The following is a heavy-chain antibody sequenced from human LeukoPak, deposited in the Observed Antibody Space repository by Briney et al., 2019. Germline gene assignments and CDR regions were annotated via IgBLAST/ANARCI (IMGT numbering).Heavy chain of an antibody. J-gene: IGHJ3*02. V-gene: IGHV3-53*01. CDR3: ARGTTGTTPDDAFDI. D-gene: IGHD1-1*01. CDR2: IYSGGST. CDR1: GFTVSSNY. Sequence: GGSLRLSCAASGFTVSSNYMSWVRQAPGKGLEWVSVIYSGGSTYYADSVKGRFTISRDNSKNTLYLQMNSLRAEDTAVYYCARGTTGTTPDDAFDIWGQGTMVTASS.